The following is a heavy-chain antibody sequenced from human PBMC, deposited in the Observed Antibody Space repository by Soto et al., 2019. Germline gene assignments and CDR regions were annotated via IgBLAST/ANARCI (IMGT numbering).Heavy chain of an antibody. CDR2: INPNSGGT. Sequence: QVQLVQSGAEVKKPGASVKVSCKASGYTFTGYYMHWVRQAPGQGLEWMGWINPNSGGTNYAQKFQGWVTMTRDTSISTAYMELSRLRSDDTAVYYCAKDLGTLEYSSSAPFRPIRIYGPYYWGQGTLVTVSS. CDR3: AKDLGTLEYSSSAPFRPIRIYGPYY. D-gene: IGHD6-6*01. CDR1: GYTFTGYY. J-gene: IGHJ4*02. V-gene: IGHV1-2*04.